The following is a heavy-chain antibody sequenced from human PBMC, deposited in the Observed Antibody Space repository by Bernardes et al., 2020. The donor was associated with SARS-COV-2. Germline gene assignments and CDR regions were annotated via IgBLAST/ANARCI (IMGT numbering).Heavy chain of an antibody. J-gene: IGHJ4*02. CDR2: ISSSSSPI. CDR1: GFTFSSYS. Sequence: GGSLRLSCAASGFTFSSYSMNWVRQAPGKGLEWVSYISSSSSPIYYADSVKGRFTISRDNSKNMLYLQMNSLRAEDTAVYYCANDAGVDVFFDYWGQGTLVTVSS. D-gene: IGHD7-27*01. V-gene: IGHV3-48*01. CDR3: ANDAGVDVFFDY.